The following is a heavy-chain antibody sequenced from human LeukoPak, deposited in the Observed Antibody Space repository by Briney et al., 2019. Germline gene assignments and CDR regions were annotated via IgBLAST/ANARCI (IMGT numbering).Heavy chain of an antibody. J-gene: IGHJ6*02. CDR1: GFTFSSYS. CDR2: ISSSSSYI. V-gene: IGHV3-21*01. CDR3: ARDPVPDGMAV. Sequence: GGSLRLSCAASGFTFSSYSMNWVRQAPGKRLEWVSSISSSSSYIYYADSVKGRFTISRDNAKNSLYLQMNSLRAEDTAVYYCARDPVPDGMAVWGQGTTVTVSS.